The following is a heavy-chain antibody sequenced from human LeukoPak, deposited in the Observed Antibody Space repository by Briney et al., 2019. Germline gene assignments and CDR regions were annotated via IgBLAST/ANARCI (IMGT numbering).Heavy chain of an antibody. CDR3: ARVGKWELSAFDI. D-gene: IGHD1-26*01. Sequence: ASVKVSCKSSGYTFTGYYMHWVRQAPGQGLEWMGWINPNSGGTNYAQKFQGRVTMTRDTSISTAYMELSRLRSDDTAVYYCARVGKWELSAFDIWGQGTMVTVSS. CDR1: GYTFTGYY. J-gene: IGHJ3*02. CDR2: INPNSGGT. V-gene: IGHV1-2*02.